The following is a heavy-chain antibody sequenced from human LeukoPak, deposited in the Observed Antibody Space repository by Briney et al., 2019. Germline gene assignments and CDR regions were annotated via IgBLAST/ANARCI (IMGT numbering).Heavy chain of an antibody. CDR2: ISSSSSYI. D-gene: IGHD6-25*01. J-gene: IGHJ6*02. Sequence: GGSLRLSCAASGFTFSSYSMNWVRQAPGKGLEWVSSISSSSSYIYYADSVKGRFTISRDNSKNTLYLQMNSLRAEDTAVYYCAREVSSDGYGMDVWGQGTTVTVSS. CDR1: GFTFSSYS. CDR3: AREVSSDGYGMDV. V-gene: IGHV3-21*01.